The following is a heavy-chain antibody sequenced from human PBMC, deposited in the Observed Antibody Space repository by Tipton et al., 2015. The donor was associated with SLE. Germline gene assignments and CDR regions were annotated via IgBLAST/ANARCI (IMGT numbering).Heavy chain of an antibody. D-gene: IGHD2-21*01. V-gene: IGHV4-34*01. CDR2: INHSGST. CDR1: GGSFSGYY. J-gene: IGHJ4*02. Sequence: TLSLTCAVYGGSFSGYYWSWIRQPPGKGLEWIGEINHSGSTNYNPSLKSRVTISVDTSKNQFSLKLSSVTAADTAVYYCARREGILWGRGFDYWGQGTLATVSS. CDR3: ARREGILWGRGFDY.